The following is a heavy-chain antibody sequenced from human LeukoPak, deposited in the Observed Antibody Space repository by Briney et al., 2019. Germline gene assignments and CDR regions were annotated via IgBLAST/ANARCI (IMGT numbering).Heavy chain of an antibody. J-gene: IGHJ4*02. D-gene: IGHD6-19*01. Sequence: GASEKVSCKASGYTFTSYGISWVRQAPGQGLEWMGWISAYNGNTNYAQKLQGRVTMTTDTSTSTAYMELRSLRSDDTAVYYCARDGAVAGSGSSGYWGQGTLVTVSS. CDR2: ISAYNGNT. CDR1: GYTFTSYG. V-gene: IGHV1-18*01. CDR3: ARDGAVAGSGSSGY.